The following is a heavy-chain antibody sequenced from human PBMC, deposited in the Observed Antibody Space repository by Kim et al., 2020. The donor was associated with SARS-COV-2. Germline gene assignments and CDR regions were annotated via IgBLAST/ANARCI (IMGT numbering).Heavy chain of an antibody. Sequence: SETLSLTCTVSGGSINNYYWNWPRQPPGRGLEWIGYVYYNGFTIYNPPLKSRATISVDTSKNQFSLKMNSLTTADTAVYYCARGGWYYGSGSRNFDYWGRGTLVTVSS. CDR3: ARGGWYYGSGSRNFDY. J-gene: IGHJ4*02. D-gene: IGHD3-10*01. CDR1: GGSINNYY. CDR2: VYYNGFT. V-gene: IGHV4-59*13.